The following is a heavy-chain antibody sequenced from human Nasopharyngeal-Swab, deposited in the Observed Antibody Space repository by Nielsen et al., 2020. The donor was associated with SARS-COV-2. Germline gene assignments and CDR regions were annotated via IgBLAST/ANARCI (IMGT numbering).Heavy chain of an antibody. D-gene: IGHD3-10*02. V-gene: IGHV1-18*01. CDR2: ISAYNGNT. CDR3: ATDLSGGPGQH. CDR1: GYTFTSYG. Sequence: ASVKVSCKASGYTFTSYGISWVRQAPGQGLEWMGWISAYNGNTNYAQKLQGRVTMTTDTSTDTAYMELSSLRSEDTAVYYCATDLSGGPGQHWGQGTLVTVSS. J-gene: IGHJ1*01.